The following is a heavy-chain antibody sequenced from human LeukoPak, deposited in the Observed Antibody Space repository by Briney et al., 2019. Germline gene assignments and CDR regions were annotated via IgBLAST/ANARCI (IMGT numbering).Heavy chain of an antibody. CDR2: IYTSGST. CDR1: GGSISSYY. CDR3: ARNTGGSSPYYYYYYMDV. Sequence: SETLSLTXTVSGGSISSYYWSWIRQPAGKGLEWIRRIYTSGSTNYNPSLKSRVTISVDTSKNQFSLRLSSVTAADTAVYYCARNTGGSSPYYYYYYMDVWGKGTTVTVSS. V-gene: IGHV4-4*07. J-gene: IGHJ6*03. D-gene: IGHD6-6*01.